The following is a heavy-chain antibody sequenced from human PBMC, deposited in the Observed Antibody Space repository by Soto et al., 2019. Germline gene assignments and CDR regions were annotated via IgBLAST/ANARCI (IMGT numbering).Heavy chain of an antibody. J-gene: IGHJ5*02. Sequence: SETLSLTCTVSGGSINSGDYYWSWIHHPPGKGLEWIGYIYYSGSTVYNPPLKSRVIISIDTSKNQFSLKLSSVTAADTAVYYCARADTSMVRDNWFGPWGQGTLVTVSS. CDR1: GGSINSGDYY. CDR3: ARADTSMVRDNWFGP. V-gene: IGHV4-30-4*01. D-gene: IGHD5-18*01. CDR2: IYYSGST.